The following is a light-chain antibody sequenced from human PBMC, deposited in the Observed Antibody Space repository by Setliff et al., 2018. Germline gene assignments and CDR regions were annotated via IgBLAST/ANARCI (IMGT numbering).Light chain of an antibody. J-gene: IGLJ2*01. CDR3: AAWDDDLNGLV. CDR2: TNN. Sequence: QSVLTQPPSASGTPGQRVTISCSGSNSNIGSNTVYWYQQQLPGTAPKVVIYTNNQRPSGVPDRFSGSKSATSASLAISGLQSADEADYYCAAWDDDLNGLVFGGGTQLTVL. V-gene: IGLV1-44*01. CDR1: NSNIGSNT.